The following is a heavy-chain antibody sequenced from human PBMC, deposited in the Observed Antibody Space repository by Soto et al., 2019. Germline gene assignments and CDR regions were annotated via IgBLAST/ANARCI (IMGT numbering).Heavy chain of an antibody. D-gene: IGHD5-18*01. CDR3: ARDHHVDTALASTYNFDY. CDR1: GFTFSSYA. CDR2: ISGSGGST. J-gene: IGHJ4*02. V-gene: IGHV3-23*01. Sequence: GGSLRLSCAASGFTFSSYAMSWVRRAPGKGLEWVSAISGSGGSTYYADSVKGRFTISRDNSKNTLYLQINSLRAEDTAVYYCARDHHVDTALASTYNFDYWGQGALVTVSS.